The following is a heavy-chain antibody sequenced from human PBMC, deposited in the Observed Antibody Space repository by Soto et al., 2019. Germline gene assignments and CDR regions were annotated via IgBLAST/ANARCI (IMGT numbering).Heavy chain of an antibody. D-gene: IGHD6-19*01. CDR2: IYYSGST. CDR1: GGSISSYY. J-gene: IGHJ5*02. V-gene: IGHV4-59*01. Sequence: QVHLQESGPGLVKPSETLSLTCTVSGGSISSYYWSWIRQPPGKGLEWIGYIYYSGSTNYNPSLKSRVTRSVDTSKNQFSLKLSSVTAADTAVYYCARENSSGWYGWFDPWGQGTLVTVSS. CDR3: ARENSSGWYGWFDP.